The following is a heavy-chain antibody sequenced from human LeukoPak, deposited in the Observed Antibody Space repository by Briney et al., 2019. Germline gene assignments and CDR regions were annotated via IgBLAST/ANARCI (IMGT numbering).Heavy chain of an antibody. CDR1: GFTFDDYA. J-gene: IGHJ6*03. D-gene: IGHD4-17*01. CDR3: AATGSYYYYYMDV. V-gene: IGHV3-9*01. CDR2: IGWNGGSL. Sequence: GGSLRLSCAASGFTFDDYAMHWVRQAPGKGLEWVSGIGWNGGSLGYADSVKGRFTISRDNTKNSLYLQMNSLRAEDTALYYCAATGSYYYYYMDVWGKGTTVTVSS.